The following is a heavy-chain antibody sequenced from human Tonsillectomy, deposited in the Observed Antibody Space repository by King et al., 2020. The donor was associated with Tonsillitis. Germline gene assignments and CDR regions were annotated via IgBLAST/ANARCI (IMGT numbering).Heavy chain of an antibody. V-gene: IGHV4-39*07. J-gene: IGHJ6*02. Sequence: QLQESGPGLLKPSETLSLTCTVSGDSISSSGHYWGWIRQTPGKGLEWIGSIHYSGSTYYNPSLKSRVTXSQDTSNNQFSLKLRSVTVADTAVYYCARSSCGTSCFGHFYYGMDVWGQGTTVTVSS. D-gene: IGHD2-15*01. CDR3: ARSSCGTSCFGHFYYGMDV. CDR1: GDSISSSGHY. CDR2: IHYSGST.